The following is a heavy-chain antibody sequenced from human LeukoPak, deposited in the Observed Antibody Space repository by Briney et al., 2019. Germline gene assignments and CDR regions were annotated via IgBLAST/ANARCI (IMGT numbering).Heavy chain of an antibody. CDR2: INTNTGNP. J-gene: IGHJ5*02. CDR3: ARDDSSSWSGPRNWFDP. Sequence: ASVKVSCKASGYTFTSYAMNWVRQAPGQGPEWMGWINTNTGNPTYAQGFTGRFVFSLDTSVSTAYLQISSLKAEDTAVYYCARDDSSSWSGPRNWFDPWGQGTLVTVSS. D-gene: IGHD6-13*01. CDR1: GYTFTSYA. V-gene: IGHV7-4-1*02.